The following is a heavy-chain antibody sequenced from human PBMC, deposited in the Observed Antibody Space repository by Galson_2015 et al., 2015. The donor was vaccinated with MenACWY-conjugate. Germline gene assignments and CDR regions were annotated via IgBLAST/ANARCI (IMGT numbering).Heavy chain of an antibody. CDR1: GFTLSSSA. CDR2: IGGSDDNT. J-gene: IGHJ4*02. CDR3: ARVGYGESVTPDDY. D-gene: IGHD4-17*01. V-gene: IGHV3-21*01. Sequence: SLRLSCAASGFTLSSSAMNWVRQAPGKGLEWVSTIGGSDDNTYYPDSVKGRFTISRDNAKNSLYLQMNSPRAEDTAVYYCARVGYGESVTPDDYWGRGTLVTVSS.